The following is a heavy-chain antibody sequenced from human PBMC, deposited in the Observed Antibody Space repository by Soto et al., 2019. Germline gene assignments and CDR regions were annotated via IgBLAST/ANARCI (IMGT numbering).Heavy chain of an antibody. D-gene: IGHD3-10*01. J-gene: IGHJ5*02. CDR2: INAGNGNT. Sequence: QVQLVQSGAEVKEPGASVRVSCMAFGYTFTAYNIHWLRQAPGQGLEWMGWINAGNGNTRSSRKFQGRVIITRDTSATTAYLEVDSLRSEDTAIYYCARVAPSGGSVPRFDPWGQGTLLTVSS. CDR3: ARVAPSGGSVPRFDP. CDR1: GYTFTAYN. V-gene: IGHV1-3*01.